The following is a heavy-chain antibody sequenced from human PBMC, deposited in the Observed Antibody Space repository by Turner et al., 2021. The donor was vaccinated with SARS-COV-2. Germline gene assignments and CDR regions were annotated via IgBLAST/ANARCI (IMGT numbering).Heavy chain of an antibody. J-gene: IGHJ2*01. D-gene: IGHD1-7*01. CDR1: GITFIAYG. CDR3: ATSGGARNFYWYFDI. Sequence: DVQLLVSGGGCVQPGGAVRLPCAASGITFIAYGFNWVRQAPGKGLEWVSTIDGSGERTYYTDSVKGRFTISRDNSNNTVYLQMNSLRAEDTAVYYCATSGGARNFYWYFDIWGRGTLVTVSS. CDR2: IDGSGERT. V-gene: IGHV3-23*01.